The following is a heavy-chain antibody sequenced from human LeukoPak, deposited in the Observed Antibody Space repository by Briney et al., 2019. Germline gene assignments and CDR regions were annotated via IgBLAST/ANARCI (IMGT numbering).Heavy chain of an antibody. CDR2: ISSSSSYI. CDR1: GFTFSSYS. V-gene: IGHV3-21*01. Sequence: GGSLRLSCAASGFTFSSYSMNWVRQAPGKGLEWVSSISSSSSYIYYADSVKGRFTISRDNAKNSLYLQMNSLRAEDTAVYYCARDQSSSWYVGYMDVWGKGTTVTVSS. CDR3: ARDQSSSWYVGYMDV. D-gene: IGHD6-13*01. J-gene: IGHJ6*03.